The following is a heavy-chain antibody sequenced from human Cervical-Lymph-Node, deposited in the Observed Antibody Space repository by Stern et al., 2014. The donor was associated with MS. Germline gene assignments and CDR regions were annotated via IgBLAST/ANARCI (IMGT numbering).Heavy chain of an antibody. CDR3: ARSPSLWNGLDYYYYGLDV. Sequence: ESGPTLVKPTQTLTLTCTFSGFSLSTGGAAVGWIRQPPGKALEWLALIHWNDAARYSPSLKRRTTTTKDTSKNQVVLTLTNMHPVDTATYFCARSPSLWNGLDYYYYGLDVWGQGTTVTVSS. J-gene: IGHJ6*02. V-gene: IGHV2-5*01. CDR1: GFSLSTGGAA. D-gene: IGHD1-1*01. CDR2: IHWNDAA.